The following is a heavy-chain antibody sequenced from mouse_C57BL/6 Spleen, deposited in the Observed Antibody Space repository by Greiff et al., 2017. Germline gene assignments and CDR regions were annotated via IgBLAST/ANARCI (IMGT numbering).Heavy chain of an antibody. Sequence: QVQLQQSGPELVKPGASVKISCKASGYAFSSSWMNWVKQRPGKGLEWIGRIYPGDGDTNYNGKFKGKATLTADKSSSTAYMQLSSLTSEDAAVYFCAGGRTSVVAHFDYWGQGTTLTVSS. V-gene: IGHV1-82*01. D-gene: IGHD1-1*01. CDR1: GYAFSSSW. CDR3: AGGRTSVVAHFDY. CDR2: IYPGDGDT. J-gene: IGHJ2*01.